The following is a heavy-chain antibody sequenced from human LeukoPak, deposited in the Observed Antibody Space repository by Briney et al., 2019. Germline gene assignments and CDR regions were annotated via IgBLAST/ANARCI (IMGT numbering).Heavy chain of an antibody. CDR2: IKPDGSEK. Sequence: GGSLRLSCAASGFTFSSDWMNWVRQAPGKGLEWVANIKPDGSEKYYVDSVKGRFTISRDNAKNSLYLQMNSMRAEDTAVYYGATHDLCSGYMNWFDPWGQGTLVTVSS. CDR1: GFTFSSDW. D-gene: IGHD3-3*01. V-gene: IGHV3-7*01. J-gene: IGHJ5*02. CDR3: ATHDLCSGYMNWFDP.